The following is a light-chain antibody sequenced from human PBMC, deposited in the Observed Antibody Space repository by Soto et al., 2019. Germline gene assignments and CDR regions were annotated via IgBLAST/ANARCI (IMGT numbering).Light chain of an antibody. Sequence: EIVMTQSPATLSVSPGERATLSCRASQSVASNLAWYQQKPGQAPRLLIYTASTRATGIPARFSGSGSGTEFTLTISSLQPDDFATYYCQHYNDYPWTFGQGTKVDI. CDR3: QHYNDYPWT. CDR1: QSVASN. CDR2: TAS. J-gene: IGKJ1*01. V-gene: IGKV3-15*01.